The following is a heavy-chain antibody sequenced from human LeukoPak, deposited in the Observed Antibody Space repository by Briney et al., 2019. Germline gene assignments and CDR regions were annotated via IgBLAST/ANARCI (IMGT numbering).Heavy chain of an antibody. Sequence: PGGSLRLSCAASGFTFSSYAMHWVRQAPGKGLEWVAVISYDGSNKYYADSVKGRFTISRDNAKNSLFLQMNNLRAEDTAVYYCARDPDIVVRPPGISYDAFDMWGLGTMVTVSS. J-gene: IGHJ3*02. V-gene: IGHV3-30-3*01. CDR2: ISYDGSNK. CDR3: ARDPDIVVRPPGISYDAFDM. D-gene: IGHD2-2*02. CDR1: GFTFSSYA.